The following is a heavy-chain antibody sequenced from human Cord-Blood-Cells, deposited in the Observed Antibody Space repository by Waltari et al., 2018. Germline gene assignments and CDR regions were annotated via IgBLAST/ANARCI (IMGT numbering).Heavy chain of an antibody. J-gene: IGHJ4*02. CDR3: AKTRTTSLFFDY. Sequence: QVQLVESGGGVVQPGRSLRLSCAASGFPFSSYGMPWVRQAPGKGLEWVAVISYDGSNKYYADSVKGRFTISRDNSKNTLYLQMNSLRAEDTAVYYCAKTRTTSLFFDYWGQGTLVTVSS. V-gene: IGHV3-30*18. CDR1: GFPFSSYG. CDR2: ISYDGSNK.